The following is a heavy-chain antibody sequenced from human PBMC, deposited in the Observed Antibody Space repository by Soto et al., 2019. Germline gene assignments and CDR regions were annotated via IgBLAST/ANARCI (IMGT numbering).Heavy chain of an antibody. J-gene: IGHJ6*02. V-gene: IGHV3-33*01. CDR1: GFTFSSYG. CDR2: IWYDGSNK. Sequence: QVQLVESGGGMVQPGRSLRLSCAASGFTFSSYGMHWVRQAPGKGLEWVAVIWYDGSNKYYADSVKGRFTISRDNSKNTLYLQMNSLRAEDTAVYYCARDDPKGGGMDVWGQGTTVTVSS. D-gene: IGHD3-16*01. CDR3: ARDDPKGGGMDV.